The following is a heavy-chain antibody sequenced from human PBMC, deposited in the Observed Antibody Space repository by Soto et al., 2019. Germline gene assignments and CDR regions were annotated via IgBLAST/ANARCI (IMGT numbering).Heavy chain of an antibody. V-gene: IGHV3-30*03. J-gene: IGHJ6*02. CDR3: AAIREVDV. CDR1: GFTFISYA. Sequence: PGGSLRLSCAASGFTFISYAMHWVRQAPGKGLEWVALISYDGYSKWYADAVKGRFTISRDNSNNTLFLEMNSLRADDTAVYFCAAIREVDVWGQGTTVTVSS. D-gene: IGHD1-26*01. CDR2: ISYDGYSK.